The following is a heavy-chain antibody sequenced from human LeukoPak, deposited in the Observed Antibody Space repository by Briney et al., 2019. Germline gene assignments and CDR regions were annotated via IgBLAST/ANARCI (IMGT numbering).Heavy chain of an antibody. Sequence: GESLRLSCAASGFTFSSYAMSWVRQAPGKGLEWVSAISGSDGSTYYADSVKGRFTISRDNSKNTLYLQINSLRAEDTAVYYCAKVSAVTRGHFDYWGQGNLVTVSS. V-gene: IGHV3-23*01. D-gene: IGHD3-10*01. J-gene: IGHJ4*02. CDR3: AKVSAVTRGHFDY. CDR1: GFTFSSYA. CDR2: ISGSDGST.